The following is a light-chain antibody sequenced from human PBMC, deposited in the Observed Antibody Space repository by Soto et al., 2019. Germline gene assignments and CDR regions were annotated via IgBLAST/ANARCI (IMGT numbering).Light chain of an antibody. CDR3: SSYTSSSTPYV. J-gene: IGLJ1*01. CDR1: SSDVGGYNY. Sequence: QSVLTQPASVSGSPGQSITISCTGTSSDVGGYNYVSWYQQHPGKAPKLMMYEVSNRPSGVSNRFSGSKSGNTASLTISGLQAEDEADYYCSSYTSSSTPYVLGTGTKLTVL. V-gene: IGLV2-14*01. CDR2: EVS.